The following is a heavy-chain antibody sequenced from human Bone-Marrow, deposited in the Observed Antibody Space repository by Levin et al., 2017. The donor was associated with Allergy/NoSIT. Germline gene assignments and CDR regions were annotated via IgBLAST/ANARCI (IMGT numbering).Heavy chain of an antibody. CDR1: GGTGSSYT. CDR2: ISPIFGIP. Sequence: SVKVSCKASGGTGSSYTFNWVRQAPGQGLEWMGRISPIFGIPNYAQKFQDRVTINADKSTSTAYMELNSLRSEDTAVYYCARALSSSGDWYFDLWGRGTLVTVSS. J-gene: IGHJ2*01. D-gene: IGHD6-13*01. V-gene: IGHV1-69*02. CDR3: ARALSSSGDWYFDL.